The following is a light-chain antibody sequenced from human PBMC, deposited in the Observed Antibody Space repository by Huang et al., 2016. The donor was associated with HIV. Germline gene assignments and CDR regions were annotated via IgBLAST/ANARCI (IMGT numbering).Light chain of an antibody. CDR1: QDISSW. Sequence: IQLTQSPSSVSASEGDKVRITCRASQDISSWLAWYQQKPREAPTLLIHSTSILQRGVPSRFNGSGSGTDFFLTINSLRPDDFATYYCQQANMYPRSFGQGTRLDIK. J-gene: IGKJ5*01. CDR2: STS. CDR3: QQANMYPRS. V-gene: IGKV1-12*01.